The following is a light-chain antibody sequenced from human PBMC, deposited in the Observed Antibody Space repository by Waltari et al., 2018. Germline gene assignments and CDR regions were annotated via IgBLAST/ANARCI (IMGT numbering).Light chain of an antibody. CDR3: CSYAGSSTLV. V-gene: IGLV2-23*02. Sequence: QSALTQPASVSGSPGQSITISCTGTSSDVGVYNYVSWYQQHPGKAPKLMIYDVTKRPSGVSDRFSCSKSGNTASLTISGLQAEDEADYYCCSYAGSSTLVFGGGTKLTVL. J-gene: IGLJ2*01. CDR2: DVT. CDR1: SSDVGVYNY.